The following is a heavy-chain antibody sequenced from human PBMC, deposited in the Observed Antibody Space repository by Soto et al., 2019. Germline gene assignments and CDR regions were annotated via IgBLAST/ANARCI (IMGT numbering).Heavy chain of an antibody. CDR1: GGSFSSGGYY. J-gene: IGHJ4*02. Sequence: TLSLTCTVSGGSFSSGGYYWSWIRQHPGKGLEWIGYIYYSGSTYYNPSLKSRVTISVDTSKNQFSLKLSSVTAADTAVYYCASYNRGGDEFDYWGQGTLVTVSS. CDR2: IYYSGST. V-gene: IGHV4-31*03. CDR3: ASYNRGGDEFDY. D-gene: IGHD2-21*02.